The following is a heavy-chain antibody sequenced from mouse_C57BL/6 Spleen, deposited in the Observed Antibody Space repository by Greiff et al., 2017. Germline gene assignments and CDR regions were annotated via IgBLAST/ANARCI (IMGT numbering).Heavy chain of an antibody. Sequence: QVQLQQPGAELVMPGASVKLSCKASGYTFTSYWMHWVKQRPGQGLEWIGEIDPSDSYTNYNQKLKGKSTLTVDKSSSTAYMQLSSLTSEDSAVYYCARFNYDYDGFAYWGQGTLVTVSA. J-gene: IGHJ3*01. V-gene: IGHV1-69*01. CDR3: ARFNYDYDGFAY. D-gene: IGHD2-4*01. CDR2: IDPSDSYT. CDR1: GYTFTSYW.